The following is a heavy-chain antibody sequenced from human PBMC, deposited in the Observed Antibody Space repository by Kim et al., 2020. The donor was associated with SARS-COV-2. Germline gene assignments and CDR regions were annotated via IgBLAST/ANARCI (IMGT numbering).Heavy chain of an antibody. CDR2: IYYSGST. V-gene: IGHV4-59*08. D-gene: IGHD2-2*02. CDR3: ARHVGYCSSTSCYITAWFDP. Sequence: SETLSLTCTVSGGSISSYYWSWIRQPPGKGLEWIGYIYYSGSTNYNPSLKSRVTISVDTSKNQFSLKLSSVTAADTAVYYCARHVGYCSSTSCYITAWFDPWGQGTLVTVSS. CDR1: GGSISSYY. J-gene: IGHJ5*02.